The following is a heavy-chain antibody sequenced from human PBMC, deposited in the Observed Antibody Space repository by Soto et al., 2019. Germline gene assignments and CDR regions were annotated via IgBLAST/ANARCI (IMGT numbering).Heavy chain of an antibody. D-gene: IGHD1-26*01. CDR2: ISGSGGST. Sequence: GGSLRLSCAASGFTFSSYAMSWVRQAPGKGLEWVSAISGSGGSTYYADSVKGRFTITRDNSKNTLYLQMNSLRAEDTAVYYCARGGPGASGEFAYWGQGTLVTVSS. J-gene: IGHJ4*02. CDR1: GFTFSSYA. CDR3: ARGGPGASGEFAY. V-gene: IGHV3-23*01.